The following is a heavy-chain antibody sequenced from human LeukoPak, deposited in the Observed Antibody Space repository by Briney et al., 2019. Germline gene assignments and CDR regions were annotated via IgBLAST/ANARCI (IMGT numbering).Heavy chain of an antibody. CDR2: IYHSGST. Sequence: KPSETLSLTCAVSGGSISSGGYSWSWIRQPPGKGLEWIGYIYHSGSTYYNPSLKSRVTISVDRSQNQFSLKLSSVTAADTAVYYCARNLWFGEQSGPYYYYYGMDVWGQGTTVTVSS. J-gene: IGHJ6*02. CDR3: ARNLWFGEQSGPYYYYYGMDV. CDR1: GGSISSGGYS. D-gene: IGHD3-10*01. V-gene: IGHV4-30-2*01.